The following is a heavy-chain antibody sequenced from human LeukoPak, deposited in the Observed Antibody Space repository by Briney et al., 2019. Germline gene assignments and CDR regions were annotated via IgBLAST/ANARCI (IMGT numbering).Heavy chain of an antibody. CDR1: GFTFSSYG. D-gene: IGHD2-2*01. CDR2: IRYDGSNK. CDR3: AKTKYQLLPYFDY. V-gene: IGHV3-30*02. J-gene: IGHJ4*02. Sequence: HPGGSLRLSCAASGFTFSSYGMHWVRQAPGKGLEWVAFIRYDGSNKYYADSVKGRFTISRDNSKNTLYLQMNSLRAEDTAVYYCAKTKYQLLPYFDYWGQGTLVTVSS.